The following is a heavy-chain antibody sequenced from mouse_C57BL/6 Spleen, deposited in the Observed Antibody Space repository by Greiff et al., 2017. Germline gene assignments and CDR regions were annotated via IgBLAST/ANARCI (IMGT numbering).Heavy chain of an antibody. V-gene: IGHV2-2*01. CDR3: ARTGYSYYFDY. CDR1: GFSLTSYG. J-gene: IGHJ2*01. Sequence: QVHVKQSGPGLVQPSQSLSITCTVSGFSLTSYGVHWVRQSPGKGLEWLGVIWSGGSTDYNAAFISRLSISKDNSKSQVFFKMNSLQADDTAIYYCARTGYSYYFDYWGQGTTLTVSS. D-gene: IGHD2-12*01. CDR2: IWSGGST.